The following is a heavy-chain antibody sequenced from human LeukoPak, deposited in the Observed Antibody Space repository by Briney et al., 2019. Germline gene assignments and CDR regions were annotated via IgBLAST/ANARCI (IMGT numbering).Heavy chain of an antibody. CDR3: TRSPDGFDY. V-gene: IGHV3-7*03. CDR2: TKPDENEK. Sequence: GGSLRLSCAASGFTFNNYWMSWVRQAPGKGLEWVANTKPDENEKFYVDSVKGRFTISRDNAKNSLYLQMNSLRAEDTALYYCTRSPDGFDYWGQGTLVTVSS. J-gene: IGHJ4*02. D-gene: IGHD1-14*01. CDR1: GFTFNNYW.